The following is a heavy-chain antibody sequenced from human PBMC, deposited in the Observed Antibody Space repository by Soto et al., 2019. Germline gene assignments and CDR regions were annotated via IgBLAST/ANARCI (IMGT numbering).Heavy chain of an antibody. CDR3: AREHPHITGTTRGFDP. J-gene: IGHJ5*02. D-gene: IGHD1-7*01. CDR1: GGSISSYY. Sequence: SQTLSLTCTVSGGSISSYYWSWIRHPPGKGLAWIGYIYYSGSTNYNPSLKSRVTISVDTSKNQFSLKLSSVTAADTAVYYCAREHPHITGTTRGFDPWGQGTLVTVSS. CDR2: IYYSGST. V-gene: IGHV4-59*01.